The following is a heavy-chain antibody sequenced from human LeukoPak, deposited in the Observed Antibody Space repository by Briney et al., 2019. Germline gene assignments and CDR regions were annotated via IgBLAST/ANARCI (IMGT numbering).Heavy chain of an antibody. J-gene: IGHJ5*02. CDR3: ARIKVRALNWCDP. D-gene: IGHD3-10*01. CDR1: GYSISSGYY. V-gene: IGHV4-38-2*01. CDR2: IYHSGST. Sequence: SETLSLTCAVSGYSISSGYYWGWIRQPPGKGLEWIGTIYHSGSTYYNPSLKSRVTISVDTSKNQFSLKLSSVTAADTAVYYCARIKVRALNWCDPCGQGTLVTVSS.